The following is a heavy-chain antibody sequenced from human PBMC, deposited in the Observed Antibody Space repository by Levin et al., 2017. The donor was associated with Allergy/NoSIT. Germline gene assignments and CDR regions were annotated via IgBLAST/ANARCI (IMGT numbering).Heavy chain of an antibody. Sequence: VGSLRLSCAASGFTFSNYAMNWVRQAPGKGLEWVSSISGSGGDTDYSDSVKGRFTISRDNSKNTLYLRMNSLTAADTAVYYCAKIPVVAMGVTVNYFDYWGRGTLVTVSS. CDR3: AKIPVVAMGVTVNYFDY. CDR2: ISGSGGDT. J-gene: IGHJ4*02. V-gene: IGHV3-23*01. CDR1: GFTFSNYA. D-gene: IGHD1-26*01.